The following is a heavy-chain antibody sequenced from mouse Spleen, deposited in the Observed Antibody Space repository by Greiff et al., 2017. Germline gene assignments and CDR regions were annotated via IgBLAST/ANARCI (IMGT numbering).Heavy chain of an antibody. Sequence: VQLQQPGAELVRPGTSVKLSCKASGYTFTSYWMHWVKQRPGQGLEWIGVIDPSDSYTNYNQKFKGKATLTVDTSSSTAYMQLSSLTSEDSAVYYCARGGLRDWYFDVWGTGTTVTVSS. J-gene: IGHJ1*03. CDR2: IDPSDSYT. CDR1: GYTFTSYW. CDR3: ARGGLRDWYFDV. D-gene: IGHD2-2*01. V-gene: IGHV1-59*01.